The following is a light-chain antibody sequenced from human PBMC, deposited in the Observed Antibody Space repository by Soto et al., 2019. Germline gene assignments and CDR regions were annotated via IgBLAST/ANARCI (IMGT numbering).Light chain of an antibody. CDR1: QSVSSN. CDR3: QQYNNWPPIT. CDR2: GAS. Sequence: EIVMQQSPATLYVSPGERATLSCRASQSVSSNLAWYQQKPGQAPRLLIYGASTRATGIPARFSGSGSGTEFTRTISSLQSEDFAVYYCQQYNNWPPITFGQGTRLEIK. V-gene: IGKV3-15*01. J-gene: IGKJ5*01.